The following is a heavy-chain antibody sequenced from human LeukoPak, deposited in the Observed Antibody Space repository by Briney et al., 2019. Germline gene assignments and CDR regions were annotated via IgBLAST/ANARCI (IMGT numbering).Heavy chain of an antibody. V-gene: IGHV1-8*01. J-gene: IGHJ5*02. Sequence: ASVKVSCKASVYTFTSYDINWVRQATGQGLEWMGWMNPNSGNTGYAQKFQGRVTMTRNTSISTAYMELSSLRSEDTAVYYCARGCGIAAAGTEEFDPWGQGTLVTVSS. CDR3: ARGCGIAAAGTEEFDP. CDR2: MNPNSGNT. D-gene: IGHD6-13*01. CDR1: VYTFTSYD.